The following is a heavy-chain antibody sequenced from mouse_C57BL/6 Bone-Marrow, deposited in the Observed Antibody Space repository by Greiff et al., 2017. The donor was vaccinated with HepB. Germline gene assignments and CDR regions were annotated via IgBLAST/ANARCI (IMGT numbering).Heavy chain of an antibody. CDR2: INYDGSST. J-gene: IGHJ4*01. Sequence: EVKLVESEGGLVQPGSSMKLSCTASGFTFSDYYMAWVRQVPEKGLEWVANINYDGSSTYYLDSLKSRFIISRDNAKNILYLQMSSLKSEDTATYYCARDEFYAMDYWGQGTSVTVSS. CDR3: ARDEFYAMDY. V-gene: IGHV5-16*01. CDR1: GFTFSDYY.